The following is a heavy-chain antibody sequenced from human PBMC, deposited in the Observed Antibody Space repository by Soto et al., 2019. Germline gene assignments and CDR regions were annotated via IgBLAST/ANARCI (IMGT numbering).Heavy chain of an antibody. CDR3: VKADGCAAGTCYTGTYWYFDL. CDR2: INGRGDKT. D-gene: IGHD2-2*02. V-gene: IGHV3-23*01. J-gene: IGHJ2*01. CDR1: GFTLSAHA. Sequence: PGGSLRLSCAASGFTLSAHAMNWFRQAPGKGPEWASTINGRGDKTFNAESVKGRFTISRDESKNTLFLQMNSLRAEDTAVYYCVKADGCAAGTCYTGTYWYFDLWGRGTLVTVSS.